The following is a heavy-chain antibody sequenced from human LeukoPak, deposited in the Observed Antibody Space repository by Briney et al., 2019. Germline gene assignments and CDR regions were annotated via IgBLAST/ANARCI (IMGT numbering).Heavy chain of an antibody. CDR1: GFTFSSYE. V-gene: IGHV3-21*01. CDR3: ARGATDTTRWFDP. CDR2: ISRTSEST. D-gene: IGHD1-7*01. J-gene: IGHJ5*02. Sequence: GGSLRLSCAASGFTFSSYEMNWVRQAPGKGLEWVSIISRTSESTFYADSVKGRFTISRDNAKNSLYLQMNGLRADDTATYYCARGATDTTRWFDPWGQGTLVTVSS.